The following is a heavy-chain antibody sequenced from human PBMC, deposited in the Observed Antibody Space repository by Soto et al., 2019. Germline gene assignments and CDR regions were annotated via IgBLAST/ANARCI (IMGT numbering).Heavy chain of an antibody. CDR1: GASVSSGSFY. Sequence: SETMSLTCSVSGASVSSGSFYWSWIRQPPGKGLEWIGFIYNNETFNYNPSLKSRVTLSVDTSKHQFSLKLSSVTAADTAVYYCARVPLRYSSSHNFDSWGQGALVTVSS. CDR3: ARVPLRYSSSHNFDS. D-gene: IGHD6-19*01. J-gene: IGHJ4*02. V-gene: IGHV4-61*01. CDR2: IYNNETF.